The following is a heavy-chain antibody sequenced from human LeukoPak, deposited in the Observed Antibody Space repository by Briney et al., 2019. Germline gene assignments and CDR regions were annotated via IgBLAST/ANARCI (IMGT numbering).Heavy chain of an antibody. J-gene: IGHJ3*02. D-gene: IGHD5-18*01. CDR3: ARIQLWYADAFDI. CDR1: GFTFSSYA. Sequence: GGSLRLSCAASGFTFSSYAMSWVRQAPGKGLEWASAISGSGGSTYSADSVRGRFTISRDNSKNTLFLQMNSLRAEDTAVYYCARIQLWYADAFDIWGQGTMVTVSS. CDR2: ISGSGGST. V-gene: IGHV3-23*01.